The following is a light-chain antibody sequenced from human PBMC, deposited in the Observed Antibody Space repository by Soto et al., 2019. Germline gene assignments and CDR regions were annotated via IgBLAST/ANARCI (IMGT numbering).Light chain of an antibody. J-gene: IGLJ2*01. V-gene: IGLV2-14*03. Sequence: QSVLTQPASVSGSPGQSITISCTGTYNDVGGFNYVSWYQQHPGKAPKLMIFDVSHRPSGVSNRFSASKSGKTASLTISGLQADDEADYYCSSYTSTNTVLFGGGTQLTVL. CDR3: SSYTSTNTVL. CDR2: DVS. CDR1: YNDVGGFNY.